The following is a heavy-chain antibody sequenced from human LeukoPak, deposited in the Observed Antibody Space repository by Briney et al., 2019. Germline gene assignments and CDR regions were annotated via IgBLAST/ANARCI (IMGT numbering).Heavy chain of an antibody. CDR1: GYTFTKCW. V-gene: IGHV5-51*01. CDR2: INPGDSDT. D-gene: IGHD2-2*01. Sequence: GESLKIPCKGFGYTFTKCWIGWVRQMPGKGLEWMGIINPGDSDTKYRPSFQGQVAISADKSFSTAYLQWSSLKASDTAMYFCAIHPPYCSSTSCFYSFEYWGEGTLVTVSS. J-gene: IGHJ4*02. CDR3: AIHPPYCSSTSCFYSFEY.